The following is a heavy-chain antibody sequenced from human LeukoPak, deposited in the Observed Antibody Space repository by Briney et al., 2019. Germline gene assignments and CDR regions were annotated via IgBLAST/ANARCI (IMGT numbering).Heavy chain of an antibody. CDR1: GLTFSSYS. J-gene: IGHJ4*02. V-gene: IGHV3-21*01. Sequence: GGSLRLSCAASGLTFSSYSMNWVRQAPGKGLEWVSSISSSSSYIYYADSVKGRFTISRDNAKNSLYLQMNSLRAEDTGVYYCARVHWGSGSYRDYWGEGTLVTVSS. D-gene: IGHD3-10*01. CDR3: ARVHWGSGSYRDY. CDR2: ISSSSSYI.